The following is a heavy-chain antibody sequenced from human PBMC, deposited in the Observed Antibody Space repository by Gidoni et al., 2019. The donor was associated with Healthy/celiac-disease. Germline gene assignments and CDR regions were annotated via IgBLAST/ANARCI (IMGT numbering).Heavy chain of an antibody. D-gene: IGHD1-1*01. CDR3: ARGWNHKDYYYMDV. J-gene: IGHJ6*03. CDR2: INGGNGNT. V-gene: IGHV1-3*01. Sequence: QVQLVQSGAEVKKPGASVMVSCKASGYIFTSCVMHWVRQAPGQRLEWMGWINGGNGNTKYSQRFQGRVTITRDTSASTAYMELSGLRSEDTAVYYCARGWNHKDYYYMDVWGKGTTVTVSS. CDR1: GYIFTSCV.